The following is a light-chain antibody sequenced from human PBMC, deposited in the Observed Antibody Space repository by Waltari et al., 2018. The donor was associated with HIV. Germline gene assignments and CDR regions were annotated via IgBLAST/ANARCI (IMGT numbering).Light chain of an antibody. CDR3: MQGTHWPIT. CDR2: RVS. CDR1: QSLLYSDGNTY. V-gene: IGKV2-30*01. Sequence: LGQPASISCNSSQSLLYSDGNTYLNWFHQRPGQSPRRLIYRVSNRDSGVPDRFSGSGSGTDFTLKISRVDAEDVGVYYCMQGTHWPITFGQGTRLEIK. J-gene: IGKJ5*01.